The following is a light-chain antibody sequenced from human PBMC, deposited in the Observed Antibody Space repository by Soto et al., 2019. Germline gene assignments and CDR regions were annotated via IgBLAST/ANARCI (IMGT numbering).Light chain of an antibody. CDR3: QQTFSPPST. V-gene: IGKV1-39*01. CDR2: VAS. J-gene: IGKJ2*01. CDR1: QSISNS. Sequence: DIQMTQSLSSLSASVGDTVTITCRASQSISNSLSWYQQKPGKAPKFLIYVASTLQRVVPSRFSGSGSGTDFTPTISSLQPEDVATYYYQQTFSPPSTFGHGTKLEIK.